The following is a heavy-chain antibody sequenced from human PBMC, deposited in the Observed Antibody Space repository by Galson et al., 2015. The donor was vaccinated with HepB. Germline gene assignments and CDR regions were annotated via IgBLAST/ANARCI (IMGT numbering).Heavy chain of an antibody. J-gene: IGHJ4*02. CDR2: IYYSGST. V-gene: IGHV4-31*03. CDR1: GGSISSTSYF. D-gene: IGHD2-2*01. CDR3: AREGDIVVVPAARGYSNRARVFDY. Sequence: TLSLTCTVSGGSISSTSYFWGWIRQHPGKGLEWIGYIYYSGSTYYNPSLKSRVTISVDTSKNQFSLKLSSVTAADTAVYYCAREGDIVVVPAARGYSNRARVFDYWGQGTLVTVSS.